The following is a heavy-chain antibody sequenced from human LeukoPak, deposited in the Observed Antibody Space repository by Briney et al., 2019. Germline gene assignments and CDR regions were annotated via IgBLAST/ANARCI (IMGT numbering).Heavy chain of an antibody. J-gene: IGHJ3*02. CDR2: ISAYNGNT. D-gene: IGHD3/OR15-3a*01. V-gene: IGHV1-18*01. CDR3: ARDKGLSDPDALDI. Sequence: ASVKVSCKASGYTFTSYGISWVRQAPGQGLEWMGWISAYNGNTDYAQKLQGRVTMTTDTSTSTAYMDLRSLTSDDTAVYYCARDKGLSDPDALDIWGQGTMVTVSS. CDR1: GYTFTSYG.